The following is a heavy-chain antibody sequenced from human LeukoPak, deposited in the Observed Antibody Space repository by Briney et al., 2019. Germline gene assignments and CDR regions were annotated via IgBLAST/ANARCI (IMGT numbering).Heavy chain of an antibody. CDR3: TTQGPYDILTGFGYYFDY. D-gene: IGHD3-9*01. J-gene: IGHJ4*02. Sequence: GGSLRLSCAASGFTFSNAWMSWVRQAPGKGLEWVGRIKSKTDGGTTDYAAPVKGRFTISRDDSKNTLHLQMNSLKTEDTAVYYCTTQGPYDILTGFGYYFDYWGQGTLVTVSS. CDR2: IKSKTDGGTT. CDR1: GFTFSNAW. V-gene: IGHV3-15*01.